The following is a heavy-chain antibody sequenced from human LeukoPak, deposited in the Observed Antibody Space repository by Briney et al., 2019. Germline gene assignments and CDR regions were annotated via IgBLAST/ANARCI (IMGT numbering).Heavy chain of an antibody. D-gene: IGHD3-10*01. CDR2: INHSGST. CDR1: GGSFSGYY. V-gene: IGHV4-34*01. CDR3: ARGQLLWFGKYYYYYGMDV. J-gene: IGHJ6*02. Sequence: SETLSLTCAVYGGSFSGYYWSWIRQPPGKGLEWIGEINHSGSTNYNPSLKSRVTISVDTSKNQFSLKLSSVTAADTAVYYCARGQLLWFGKYYYYYGMDVWGQGTTVIVSS.